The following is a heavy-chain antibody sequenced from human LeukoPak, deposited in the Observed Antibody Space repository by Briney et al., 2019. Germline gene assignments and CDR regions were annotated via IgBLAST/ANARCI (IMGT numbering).Heavy chain of an antibody. D-gene: IGHD5-24*01. Sequence: GGSLRLSCAASGFTFSSYGMHWVRQAPGKGLEWVAVIWYDGSNKYYADSVKGRFTISRDNSKNTLYLQMNSLRAEDTAVYYCARDLNVEMATTPDYWGQGTLVTVSS. CDR3: ARDLNVEMATTPDY. CDR2: IWYDGSNK. V-gene: IGHV3-33*01. CDR1: GFTFSSYG. J-gene: IGHJ4*02.